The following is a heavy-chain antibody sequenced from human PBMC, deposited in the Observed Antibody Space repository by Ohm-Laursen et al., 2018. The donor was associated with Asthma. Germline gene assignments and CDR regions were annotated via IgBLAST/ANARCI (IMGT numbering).Heavy chain of an antibody. CDR2: ISYDGSNK. CDR1: GFTFSSYG. Sequence: SLRLSCSASGFTFSSYGMHWVRQAPGKGLEWVAVISYDGSNKYYADSVKGRFTISRDNAKNSLYLQMDSLGPEDTALYYCAKDVKAYYGSGSYYAYHGMDVWGLGTTVTVSS. V-gene: IGHV3-30*18. J-gene: IGHJ6*02. D-gene: IGHD3-10*01. CDR3: AKDVKAYYGSGSYYAYHGMDV.